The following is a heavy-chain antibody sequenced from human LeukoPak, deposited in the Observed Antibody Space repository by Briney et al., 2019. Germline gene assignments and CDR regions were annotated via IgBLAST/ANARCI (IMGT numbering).Heavy chain of an antibody. CDR2: IYYSGST. CDR3: AREIRGGNPFDY. V-gene: IGHV4-30-4*01. Sequence: SQTLSLTCTVSGGSISSGDYYWSWIRQPPGKGLEWIGYIYYSGSTYYNPSLKSRVTLSVDTSKNQFSLKLSSVTAADTAVYYRAREIRGGNPFDYWGQGTLVTVSS. D-gene: IGHD4-23*01. J-gene: IGHJ4*02. CDR1: GGSISSGDYY.